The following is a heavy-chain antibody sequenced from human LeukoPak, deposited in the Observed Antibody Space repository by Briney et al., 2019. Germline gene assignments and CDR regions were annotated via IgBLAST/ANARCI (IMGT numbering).Heavy chain of an antibody. CDR2: INPNSGDT. Sequence: ASVKVSCKASGYTFSGYHMHWVRQAPGHGLEWMGWINPNSGDTKYAQNFRGRVTMTRDTSLSTAYMDLSRLRSDDTALYYCARARKTRNIYGDYVFLFDYWGQGTLVTVSS. CDR3: ARARKTRNIYGDYVFLFDY. J-gene: IGHJ4*02. D-gene: IGHD4-17*01. CDR1: GYTFSGYH. V-gene: IGHV1-2*02.